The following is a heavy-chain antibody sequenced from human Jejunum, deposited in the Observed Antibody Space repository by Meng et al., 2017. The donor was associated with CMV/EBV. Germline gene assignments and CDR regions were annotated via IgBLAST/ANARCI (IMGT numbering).Heavy chain of an antibody. CDR1: VVSVRYSS. Sequence: VQLTEVGPGLVKLSESPSLTFIVSVVSVRYSSWSWIRPCAGKGLEWIGRISVSGYSDYSPSLKSRVTMSVDTSKNQFSLSLNSVTPAATALYYCVRDLIRDHSGSWFDSWGQGTMVTVSS. D-gene: IGHD3-22*01. CDR3: VRDLIRDHSGSWFDS. V-gene: IGHV4-4*07. J-gene: IGHJ5*01. CDR2: ISVSGYS.